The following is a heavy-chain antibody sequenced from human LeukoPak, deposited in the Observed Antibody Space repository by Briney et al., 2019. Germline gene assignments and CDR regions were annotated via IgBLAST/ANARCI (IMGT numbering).Heavy chain of an antibody. CDR2: ISAYNGNT. Sequence: GASVKVSCKASGYTFTSYGISWVRQAPGQGLEWMGWISAYNGNTNYAQKLQGRVTMTTDTSTSTAYMELRSLRSDDTAVYYCARGKQELRFLEWLSYPPHLGAFDIWGQGTMVTVSP. CDR1: GYTFTSYG. CDR3: ARGKQELRFLEWLSYPPHLGAFDI. D-gene: IGHD3-3*01. J-gene: IGHJ3*02. V-gene: IGHV1-18*01.